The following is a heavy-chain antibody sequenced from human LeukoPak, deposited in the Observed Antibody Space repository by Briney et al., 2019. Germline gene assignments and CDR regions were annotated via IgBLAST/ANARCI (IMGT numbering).Heavy chain of an antibody. CDR1: GGSISSYY. Sequence: PSETLSLTCTVSGGSISSYYWSWIQQPPGKGLEWIGYIYYSGSTNYNPSLKSRVTISVDTSKNQFSLKLSSVTAADTAVYYCARENSAAVGYYFDYWGQGTLVTVSS. D-gene: IGHD6-13*01. J-gene: IGHJ4*02. CDR2: IYYSGST. CDR3: ARENSAAVGYYFDY. V-gene: IGHV4-59*01.